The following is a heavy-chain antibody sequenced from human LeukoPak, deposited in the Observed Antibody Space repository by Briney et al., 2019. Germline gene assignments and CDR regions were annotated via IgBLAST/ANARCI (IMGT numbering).Heavy chain of an antibody. CDR1: GFAFDEHG. CDR3: ARAPITSPFYFDY. CDR2: INWSGGST. J-gene: IGHJ4*02. V-gene: IGHV3-20*04. Sequence: GGSLRLSCTASGFAFDEHGMSWVRQVSGKGLEWVSGINWSGGSTGYADPLRGRFTFSRDNAKNSLYLQMGSLRAEDTALYYCARAPITSPFYFDYWGQGTLVTVSS. D-gene: IGHD2-2*01.